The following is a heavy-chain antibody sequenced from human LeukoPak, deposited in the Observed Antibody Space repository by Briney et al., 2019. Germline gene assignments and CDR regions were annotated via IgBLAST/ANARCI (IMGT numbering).Heavy chain of an antibody. D-gene: IGHD5-24*01. CDR3: TRHDSKRQMGYYYYYYYMDV. V-gene: IGHV3-73*01. CDR1: GFTFSGSA. J-gene: IGHJ6*03. CDR2: IRSKANSYAT. Sequence: GGSLRLSCAASGFTFSGSAMHWVRQASGKGLEWVGRIRSKANSYATAYAASVKGRFTISRDDSKNTAYLQMNSLKTEDTAVYYCTRHDSKRQMGYYYYYYYMDVWGKGTTVTVSS.